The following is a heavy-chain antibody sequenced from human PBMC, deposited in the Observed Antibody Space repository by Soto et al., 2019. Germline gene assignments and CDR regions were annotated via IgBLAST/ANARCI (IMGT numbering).Heavy chain of an antibody. CDR2: IYYSRIT. V-gene: IGHV4-31*03. CDR1: GGSISSGGYH. CDR3: ARLDV. Sequence: QVQLQESGPGLVKPSQTLSLTCTVSGGSISSGGYHWSWIRQQPGKGLEWIGYIYYSRITYYNPSLKSRVTISVDTSKNQFSLKLSSVTAADTAVYYCARLDVWGQGTTATVSS. J-gene: IGHJ6*02.